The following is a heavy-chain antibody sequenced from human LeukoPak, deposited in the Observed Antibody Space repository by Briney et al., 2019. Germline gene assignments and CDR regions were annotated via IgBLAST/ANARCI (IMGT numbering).Heavy chain of an antibody. CDR1: GGSISSYY. J-gene: IGHJ4*02. Sequence: SETLSLTCTVSGGSISSYYWSWIRQPPGKGLEWIGYIYYSGSTNYNPSLKSRVTMSVDTSKNQFSLKLSSVTAADTAVYYCARDTYYYDAPGSDYWGQGTLVTVSS. CDR2: IYYSGST. D-gene: IGHD3-22*01. CDR3: ARDTYYYDAPGSDY. V-gene: IGHV4-59*12.